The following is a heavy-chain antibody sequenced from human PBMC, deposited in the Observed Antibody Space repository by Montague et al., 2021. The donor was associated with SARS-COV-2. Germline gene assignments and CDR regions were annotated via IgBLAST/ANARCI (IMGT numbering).Heavy chain of an antibody. D-gene: IGHD3-9*01. CDR3: ARGKSYYDILTGYYRVSWFDP. Sequence: TLSLTCAVSGGSISSGGYSWSWIRQPPGKGLEWIGYMYHSGSTYYKLSIKSRVTISVDRSKNQVSLKLTSVTAADTAVYYCARGKSYYDILTGYYRVSWFDPWGQGTLVTVSS. CDR1: GGSISSGGYS. V-gene: IGHV4-30-2*01. CDR2: MYHSGST. J-gene: IGHJ5*02.